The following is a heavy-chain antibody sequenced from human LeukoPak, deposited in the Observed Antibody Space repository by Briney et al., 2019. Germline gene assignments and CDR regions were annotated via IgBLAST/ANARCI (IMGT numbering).Heavy chain of an antibody. CDR3: AKDKSSAPGDY. J-gene: IGHJ4*02. CDR1: GFTFSNYG. D-gene: IGHD6-6*01. CDR2: IRYDGNNE. V-gene: IGHV3-30*02. Sequence: GGSLRLSCAASGFTFSNYGMHWVRQAPGKGLEGVAFIRYDGNNEYYADSVKGRFTISRDTSKNTLYLQMNSLRAEDTAVYYCAKDKSSAPGDYWGQGTLVTVSS.